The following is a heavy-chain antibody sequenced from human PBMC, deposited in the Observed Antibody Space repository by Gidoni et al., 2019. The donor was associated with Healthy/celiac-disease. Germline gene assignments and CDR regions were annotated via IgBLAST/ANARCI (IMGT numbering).Heavy chain of an antibody. CDR2: IIPSFGTA. V-gene: IGHV1-69*06. CDR1: GSTFSRYA. CDR3: ASTLIGDAFDI. J-gene: IGHJ3*02. Sequence: QVQLVQSGAAVKEPGSSVQVSCKASGSTFSRYAISWVRQAPGQGLEWMGGIIPSFGTANYAQKLQGRVTITADKSTSTAYMELSSLRSEDTAVYYCASTLIGDAFDIWGQGTMVTVSS. D-gene: IGHD2-8*01.